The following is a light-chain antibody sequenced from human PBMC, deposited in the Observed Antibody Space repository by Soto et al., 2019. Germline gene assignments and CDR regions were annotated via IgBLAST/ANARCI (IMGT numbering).Light chain of an antibody. CDR2: GAS. Sequence: EVVLTQSPATLSLSPGDRATLSCRASQTISTYLAWYQQKPGQAPRLLIYGASNRATGIPDRFSGSGSGTDFTLTISRLEPEDFAVYYCQQYGSSGTFGQGTKV. CDR3: QQYGSSGT. V-gene: IGKV3-20*01. J-gene: IGKJ1*01. CDR1: QTISTY.